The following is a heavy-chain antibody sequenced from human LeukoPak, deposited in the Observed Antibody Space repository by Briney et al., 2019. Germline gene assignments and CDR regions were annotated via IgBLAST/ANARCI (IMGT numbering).Heavy chain of an antibody. V-gene: IGHV1-2*02. Sequence: ASVKVSCKASGYTFTGYYMHWVRQAPGQGLEWMGWINPNSGGTNYAQKLQGRVTMTTDTSTSTAYMELRSLRSDDTAVYYCARGKEVPRYCSSTSCHPDAFDIWGQGTMVTVSS. D-gene: IGHD2-2*01. CDR2: INPNSGGT. CDR1: GYTFTGYY. CDR3: ARGKEVPRYCSSTSCHPDAFDI. J-gene: IGHJ3*02.